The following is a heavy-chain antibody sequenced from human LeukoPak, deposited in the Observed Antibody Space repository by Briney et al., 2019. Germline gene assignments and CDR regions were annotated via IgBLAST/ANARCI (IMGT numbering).Heavy chain of an antibody. V-gene: IGHV4-59*01. D-gene: IGHD3-16*01. Sequence: MPSETLSLTCSVSGGSISSYYWSWTRQPPGKGLEWIGYIYYSGSTNYNPSLKSRVTISVDTSKNQFSLKLSSVTAADTAVYYCGRGHITFGEEDYWGQGTLVTVSS. J-gene: IGHJ4*02. CDR3: GRGHITFGEEDY. CDR2: IYYSGST. CDR1: GGSISSYY.